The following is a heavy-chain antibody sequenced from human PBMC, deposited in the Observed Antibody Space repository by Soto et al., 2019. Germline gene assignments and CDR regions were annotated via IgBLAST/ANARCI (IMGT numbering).Heavy chain of an antibody. CDR1: GFTFNNYA. CDR2: ISGGGDTT. D-gene: IGHD6-13*01. V-gene: IGHV3-23*01. CDR3: AKHGPQYSSSLTNY. J-gene: IGHJ4*02. Sequence: PGGSLRLSCAGSGFTFNNYAMTWVRQAPGKGPEWVSAISGGGDTTYYADSVKGRFTISRDNSKNTLYLQMNSLRAEDTAVYYCAKHGPQYSSSLTNYWGQGTLVTVSS.